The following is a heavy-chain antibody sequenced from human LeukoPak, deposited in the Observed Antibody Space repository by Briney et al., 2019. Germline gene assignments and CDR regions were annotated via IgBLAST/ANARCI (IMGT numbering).Heavy chain of an antibody. V-gene: IGHV1-18*01. D-gene: IGHD2-15*01. Sequence: ASVKVSCKASGYTYTSYGISWVRQAPGQGLEWMGWISAYNGNTNYAQKLQGRVTMTTDTSTSTACMELRSLRSDDTAVYYCVVVVLGWYFDLWGRGTLVTVSS. CDR3: VVVVLGWYFDL. CDR2: ISAYNGNT. J-gene: IGHJ2*01. CDR1: GYTYTSYG.